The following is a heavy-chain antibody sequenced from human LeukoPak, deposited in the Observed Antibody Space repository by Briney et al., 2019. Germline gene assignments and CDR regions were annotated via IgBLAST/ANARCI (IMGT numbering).Heavy chain of an antibody. D-gene: IGHD3-22*01. J-gene: IGHJ1*01. CDR1: GYSISSGYY. V-gene: IGHV4-38-2*02. CDR2: IYHSGST. CDR3: ARAFLNYDSSGYYYLGHFQH. Sequence: SETLSLTCTVSGYSISSGYYWGWIRQPPGKGLEWIGSIYHSGSTYYNPSLKSRVTISVDTSKNQFSLKLSSVTAADTAVYYCARAFLNYDSSGYYYLGHFQHWGQGTLVTVSS.